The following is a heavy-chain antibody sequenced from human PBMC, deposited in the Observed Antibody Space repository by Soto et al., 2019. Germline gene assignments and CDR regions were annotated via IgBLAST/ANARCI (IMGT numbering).Heavy chain of an antibody. V-gene: IGHV3-23*01. J-gene: IGHJ3*01. CDR2: VSGSGDNT. Sequence: PVGSLRLSCVASGFTFSSHAMNWVRQAPGKGLEWVSAVSGSGDNTYYADFVEGRFTISRDDSKNTLYLQMSSLRAEDTALYYCAKDSSWNYVLGAFDSWGQGTMVTVSS. CDR1: GFTFSSHA. CDR3: AKDSSWNYVLGAFDS. D-gene: IGHD1-7*01.